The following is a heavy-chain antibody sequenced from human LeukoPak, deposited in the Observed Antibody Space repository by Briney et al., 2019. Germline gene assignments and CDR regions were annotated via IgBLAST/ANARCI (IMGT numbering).Heavy chain of an antibody. CDR3: ARRRDSGSLQHFDY. Sequence: PGGSLRLSCAASGFTFSSYAMSWIRQALGKGLEGVSYISSSGTTIYYADSVKGRFTISRDNAKNSLYLQMNSLRAEDTAVHYCARRRDSGSLQHFDYWGQGTLVTVSS. V-gene: IGHV3-11*01. D-gene: IGHD1-26*01. J-gene: IGHJ4*02. CDR1: GFTFSSYA. CDR2: ISSSGTTI.